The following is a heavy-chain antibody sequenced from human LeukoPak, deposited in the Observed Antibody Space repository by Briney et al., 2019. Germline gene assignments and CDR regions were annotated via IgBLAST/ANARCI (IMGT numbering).Heavy chain of an antibody. Sequence: ASLKVSCKPYGYTFNHFNINWLRQAPGQGFEWMGWISPYNGNTDFAQKFQGRVTMTTDPSTGTAYMELNSLTSADTAVYYCARDRGWGYFDYWGQGTLVTVSS. D-gene: IGHD1-26*01. CDR3: ARDRGWGYFDY. CDR1: GYTFNHFN. V-gene: IGHV1-18*04. CDR2: ISPYNGNT. J-gene: IGHJ4*02.